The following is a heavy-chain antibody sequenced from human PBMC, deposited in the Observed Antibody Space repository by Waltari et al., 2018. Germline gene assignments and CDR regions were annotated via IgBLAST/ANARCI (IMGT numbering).Heavy chain of an antibody. V-gene: IGHV3-9*01. J-gene: IGHJ4*02. D-gene: IGHD4-4*01. CDR2: ISWNSGSI. CDR3: AKDRGGSGLQLDY. CDR1: DFTFDDYA. Sequence: EVQLVESGGGLVQPGRSLRLSCAASDFTFDDYAMHWVRQAPGKGLEWVSGISWNSGSIGYADSVKGRFTISRDNAKNSLYLQMNSLRAEDTALYYCAKDRGGSGLQLDYWGQGTLVTVSS.